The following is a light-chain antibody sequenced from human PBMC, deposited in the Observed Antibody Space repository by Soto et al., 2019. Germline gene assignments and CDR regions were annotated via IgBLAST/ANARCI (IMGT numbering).Light chain of an antibody. CDR1: GSNIGNNF. V-gene: IGLV1-51*01. CDR2: DNN. CDR3: GAWDNGLSAYV. J-gene: IGLJ7*01. Sequence: QSVLTQPPSVSVAPGQKVTISCSGSGSNIGNNFVSWYQQFPGTAPKLLIYDNNKRPSGIPDRFSGSKSGTSATLGITGLQTGDEADYYCGAWDNGLSAYVFGPGTQLTVL.